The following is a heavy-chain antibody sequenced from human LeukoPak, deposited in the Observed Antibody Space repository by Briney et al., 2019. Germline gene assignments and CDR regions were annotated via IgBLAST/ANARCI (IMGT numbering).Heavy chain of an antibody. V-gene: IGHV1-69*04. D-gene: IGHD6-6*01. Sequence: SVKVSCKASGGTFSSYAISWVRQAPGQGLEWMGRIIPILGIANYAQKFKGRVTMTRNTSISTAYMELSSLRSEDTAVYYCARDQYSSSWSYYYYYMDVWGKGTTVTVSS. CDR1: GGTFSSYA. J-gene: IGHJ6*03. CDR2: IIPILGIA. CDR3: ARDQYSSSWSYYYYYMDV.